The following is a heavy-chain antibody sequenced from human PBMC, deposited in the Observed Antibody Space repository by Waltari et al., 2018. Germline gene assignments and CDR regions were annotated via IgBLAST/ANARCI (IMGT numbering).Heavy chain of an antibody. D-gene: IGHD5-18*01. J-gene: IGHJ5*02. V-gene: IGHV4-59*01. CDR3: ARGSSGYSYGYVWFDP. Sequence: QVQLQESGPGLVKPSETLSLTCTVSGGSISSYYWSWIRQPPGKGLEWIGYIYYRGSTNYNPSLKSRVTISVDTSKNQFSLKLSSVTAADTAVYYCARGSSGYSYGYVWFDPWGQGTLVTVSS. CDR2: IYYRGST. CDR1: GGSISSYY.